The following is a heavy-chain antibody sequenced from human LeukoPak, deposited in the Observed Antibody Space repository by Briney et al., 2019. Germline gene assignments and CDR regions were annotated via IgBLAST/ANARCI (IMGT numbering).Heavy chain of an antibody. D-gene: IGHD3-22*01. CDR3: ARDLYYDSSGFDY. J-gene: IGHJ4*02. CDR2: INPSGGST. Sequence: GATVTVSCKASGYTFTSYYMHWVRQAPGQGLEWMGIINPSGGSTSYAQKFQGRVTMTTDTSTSTAYMELRSLRSDDTAVYYCARDLYYDSSGFDYWGQGTLVTVSS. CDR1: GYTFTSYY. V-gene: IGHV1-46*01.